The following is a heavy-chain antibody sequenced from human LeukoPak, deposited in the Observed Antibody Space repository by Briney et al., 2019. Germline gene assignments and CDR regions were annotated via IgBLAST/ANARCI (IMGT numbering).Heavy chain of an antibody. J-gene: IGHJ3*02. CDR1: GGSISSYY. Sequence: SETLSLTCTVSGGSISSYYWSWIRQPPGKGLEWIGYIYSSGSTNYNPSLKSRVTISVDTSQNQFSLKLSSVTAADTAVYYCASVSSVANTFDIWGQGTMVTVSS. D-gene: IGHD6-19*01. CDR3: ASVSSVANTFDI. V-gene: IGHV4-59*01. CDR2: IYSSGST.